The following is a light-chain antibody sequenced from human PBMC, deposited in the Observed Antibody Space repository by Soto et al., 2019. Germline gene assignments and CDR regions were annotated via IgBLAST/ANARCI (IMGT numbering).Light chain of an antibody. CDR2: GAS. V-gene: IGKV3D-7*01. Sequence: PGERVTLSCRASQSVSSSYLTWYQQKPGQAPRLLIYGASTSATSIPARFSGSGSGTDFTLTISSLQPEDFAVYYCQQDYNLPPYTFGQGTKLEIK. CDR3: QQDYNLPPYT. J-gene: IGKJ2*01. CDR1: QSVSSSY.